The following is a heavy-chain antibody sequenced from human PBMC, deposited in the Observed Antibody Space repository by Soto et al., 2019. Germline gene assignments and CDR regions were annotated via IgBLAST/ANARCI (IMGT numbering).Heavy chain of an antibody. D-gene: IGHD1-1*01. V-gene: IGHV4-39*02. CDR2: IYYSGST. Sequence: SSETLSLTCTVSGGSISSSSYYWGWIRQPPGKGLEWIGSIYYSGSTYYNPSLKSRVTISVDTSKNQFSLKLSSVTAADTAVYYCAKENLWPIGELEPEPYYFDYWGQGTLVTVSS. J-gene: IGHJ4*02. CDR1: GGSISSSSYY. CDR3: AKENLWPIGELEPEPYYFDY.